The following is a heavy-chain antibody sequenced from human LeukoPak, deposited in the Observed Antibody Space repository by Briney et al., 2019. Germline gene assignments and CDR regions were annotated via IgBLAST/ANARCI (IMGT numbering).Heavy chain of an antibody. CDR1: GFTFSSYA. Sequence: AGGSLRLSCAASGFTFSSYAMSWVRQAPGKGLEWVSAISGSGGSTYYADSVKGRFTISRDNSKNTLYLQMNSLRAEDTAVYYCANSTRSWYGWFDPWGQGTLVTVSS. CDR3: ANSTRSWYGWFDP. V-gene: IGHV3-23*01. D-gene: IGHD6-13*01. J-gene: IGHJ5*02. CDR2: ISGSGGST.